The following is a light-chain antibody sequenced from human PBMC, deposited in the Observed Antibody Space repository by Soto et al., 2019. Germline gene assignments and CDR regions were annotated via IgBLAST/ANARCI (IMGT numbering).Light chain of an antibody. CDR1: QSIDSY. V-gene: IGKV1-39*01. Sequence: DIQMTQSPSSLSASVGDRVTITCRASQSIDSYLNWYQQKPGKAPKLLIYAASSLQSGVPSRFSGSGSGTDFTLTISSLQPGDFATYYCQQSYSTLYTFGQGTKLEIK. CDR3: QQSYSTLYT. J-gene: IGKJ2*01. CDR2: AAS.